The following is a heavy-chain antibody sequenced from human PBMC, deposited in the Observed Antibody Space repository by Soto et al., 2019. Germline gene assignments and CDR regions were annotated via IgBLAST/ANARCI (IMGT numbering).Heavy chain of an antibody. CDR2: IGTAGDT. J-gene: IGHJ6*02. V-gene: IGHV3-13*01. D-gene: IGHD3-10*01. CDR3: ARDRYYGSGSYLYYYGMDV. CDR1: GFTFSSYD. Sequence: TGGSLRLSCAASGFTFSSYDMHWVRQATGKGLEWVSAIGTAGDTYYPGSVKGRFTISRENAKNSLYLQMNSLRAGDTAVYYCARDRYYGSGSYLYYYGMDVWGQGTTVTVSS.